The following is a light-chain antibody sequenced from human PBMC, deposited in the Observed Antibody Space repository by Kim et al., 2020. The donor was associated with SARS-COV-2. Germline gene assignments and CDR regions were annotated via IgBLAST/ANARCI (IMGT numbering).Light chain of an antibody. Sequence: VALGQTAMITCGGNNIGSKNVHWYQQKPGQAPVLVIYRNSNRPSGIPERFSGSNSGNAATLTISRAQAGEEADYYCQVWDSSTAVFGGGTQLTVL. CDR3: QVWDSSTAV. CDR2: RNS. CDR1: NIGSKN. J-gene: IGLJ3*02. V-gene: IGLV3-9*01.